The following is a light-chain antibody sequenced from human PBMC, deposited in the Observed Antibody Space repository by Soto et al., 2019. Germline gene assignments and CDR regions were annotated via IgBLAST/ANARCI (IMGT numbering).Light chain of an antibody. CDR2: GAS. V-gene: IGKV3-15*01. Sequence: EIVMTQSPATLSVSPGERATLSCRASQSVSNNLAWYQRKPGQAPRLLIHGASTRATGIPARFSGSGSGTEFTLTISSLQSEDFAVYYCQQYNNWPRTFGHGTKVDNK. CDR1: QSVSNN. J-gene: IGKJ1*01. CDR3: QQYNNWPRT.